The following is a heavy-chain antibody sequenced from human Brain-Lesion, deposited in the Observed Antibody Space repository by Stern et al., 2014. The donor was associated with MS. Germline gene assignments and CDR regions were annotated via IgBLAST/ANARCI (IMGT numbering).Heavy chain of an antibody. D-gene: IGHD2-2*01. CDR3: ARGVGTNWQLFYYGMDV. CDR2: VSYSGNT. J-gene: IGHJ6*02. Sequence: VQLVQSGPGLVKPSETLSLTCTVSGASISTYYWSWIRQHPGKGLEWIGYVSYSGNTNYNPSLKSRVTISLDTSKSQFSLKLTSVTAADTAVYYCARGVGTNWQLFYYGMDVWGQGTTFTVSS. V-gene: IGHV4-59*01. CDR1: GASISTYY.